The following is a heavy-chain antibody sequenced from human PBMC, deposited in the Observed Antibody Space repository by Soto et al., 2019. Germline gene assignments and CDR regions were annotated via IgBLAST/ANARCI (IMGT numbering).Heavy chain of an antibody. Sequence: ASVKVSCKASGGTFSSYTISWVRQAPGQGLEWMGRISAYNGNTNYAQKLQGRVTMTTDKSTSTAYMELRSLRSDDTAVYYCARDGADIAVAGTPFYYWGQGTLVTVSS. V-gene: IGHV1-18*01. CDR2: ISAYNGNT. CDR3: ARDGADIAVAGTPFYY. J-gene: IGHJ4*02. CDR1: GGTFSSYT. D-gene: IGHD6-19*01.